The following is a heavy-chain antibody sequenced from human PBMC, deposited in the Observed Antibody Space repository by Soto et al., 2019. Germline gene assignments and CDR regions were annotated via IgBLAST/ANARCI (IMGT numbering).Heavy chain of an antibody. CDR3: ASVEYYFETSGWYY. CDR1: GFTFSSYS. D-gene: IGHD3-22*01. J-gene: IGHJ4*02. Sequence: EVQLVESGGGLVKPGGSLRLSCAASGFTFSSYSMNWVRQAPGKGLEWVSSISSSSSYIYYADSVKGRFTISRDNAKNSLYLQMNSLRAEDTAVYYCASVEYYFETSGWYYWGQGTLVTVSS. V-gene: IGHV3-21*01. CDR2: ISSSSSYI.